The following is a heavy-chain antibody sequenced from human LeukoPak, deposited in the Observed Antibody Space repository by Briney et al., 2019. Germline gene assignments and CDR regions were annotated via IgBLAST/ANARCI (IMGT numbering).Heavy chain of an antibody. D-gene: IGHD2-21*02. CDR3: ARGRPFVCGGDCYHY. Sequence: GASVKVSCKASGYTFTGYYIHWVRQATGQGLEWMGWMNPNSGNTGYAQKFQGRVTMTRNTSISTAYMELSSLRSEDTAVYYCARGRPFVCGGDCYHYWGQGTLVTVSS. V-gene: IGHV1-8*02. CDR2: MNPNSGNT. J-gene: IGHJ4*02. CDR1: GYTFTGYY.